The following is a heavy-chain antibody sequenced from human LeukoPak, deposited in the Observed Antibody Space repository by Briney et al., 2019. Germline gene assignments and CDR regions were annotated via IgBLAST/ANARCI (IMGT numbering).Heavy chain of an antibody. J-gene: IGHJ5*01. V-gene: IGHV3-23*01. CDR3: AKPISGGLAVTADWFHP. CDR2: INANSGTT. D-gene: IGHD6-19*01. Sequence: PGGSLRLSCAAPGFAFNVYAMSWLRQPPGKGLEWVSTINANSGTTSYAASVRGRFSISRDNSKSTLYLQLSTLRADDTATYYCAKPISGGLAVTADWFHPWGQGTLVVVSS. CDR1: GFAFNVYA.